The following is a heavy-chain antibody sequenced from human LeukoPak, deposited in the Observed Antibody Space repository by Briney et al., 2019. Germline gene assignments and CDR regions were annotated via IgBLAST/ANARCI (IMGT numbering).Heavy chain of an antibody. CDR2: TYYRSKWYN. Sequence: SQTLSLTCAISGDSVSSNSAAWNWIRQSPSRGLEWLGRTYYRSKWYNDYAVSVKSRITINPDTSKNQFSLQLNSVTPGDTAVYYCARDSRASYSSSWYGGRAAFDIWGQGTMVTVSS. CDR3: ARDSRASYSSSWYGGRAAFDI. V-gene: IGHV6-1*01. J-gene: IGHJ3*02. D-gene: IGHD6-13*01. CDR1: GDSVSSNSAA.